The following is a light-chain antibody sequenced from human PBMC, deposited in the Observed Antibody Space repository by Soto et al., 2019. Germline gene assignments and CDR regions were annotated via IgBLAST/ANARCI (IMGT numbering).Light chain of an antibody. J-gene: IGLJ3*02. Sequence: QLVLTQPPSASGTPGQRVTISCSGSSSNIGTYTVDWYQQLPGAAPKLLIYSSDQRPSGVPDRFSGSKSATSASLAISGLQSEDEADYYCSAWDDSLIGPVFGGGTKVTVL. CDR1: SSNIGTYT. CDR3: SAWDDSLIGPV. CDR2: SSD. V-gene: IGLV1-44*01.